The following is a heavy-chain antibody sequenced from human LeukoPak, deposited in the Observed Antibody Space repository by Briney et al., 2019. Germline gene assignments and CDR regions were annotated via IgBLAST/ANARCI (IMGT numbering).Heavy chain of an antibody. D-gene: IGHD6-19*01. CDR2: INPSGGAT. J-gene: IGHJ4*02. V-gene: IGHV1-46*01. Sequence: VASVKVSCKASGYTFTSYYMHWVRQAPGQGLEWMGIINPSGGATTYAQKFQGRVTMTRDTSTSTVYMELSSLRFEDTAVHYCARDLPHPGIAVADPTYWGQGTLVTVSS. CDR1: GYTFTSYY. CDR3: ARDLPHPGIAVADPTY.